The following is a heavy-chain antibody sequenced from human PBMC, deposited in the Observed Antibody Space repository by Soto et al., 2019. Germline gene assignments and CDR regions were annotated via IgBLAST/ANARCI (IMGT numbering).Heavy chain of an antibody. Sequence: QLQLQESGPGLVKPSETLALTCTISGASISSQGHFWGWIRQPPGRGLEWVASVYYSGNPFYNPSLKSRLTISVDTSENHFSLQLTSVTAADTALYFCVRHARAVAAYGGGNDSWGQGTLVSVSS. D-gene: IGHD6-19*01. J-gene: IGHJ4*02. CDR3: VRHARAVAAYGGGNDS. CDR1: GASISSQGHF. CDR2: VYYSGNP. V-gene: IGHV4-39*01.